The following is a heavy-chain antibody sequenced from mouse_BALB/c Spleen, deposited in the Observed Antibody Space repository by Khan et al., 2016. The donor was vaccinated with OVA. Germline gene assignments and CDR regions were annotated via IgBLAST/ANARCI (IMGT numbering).Heavy chain of an antibody. CDR3: TRDRIDD. CDR1: GYTFSTYW. J-gene: IGHJ2*01. V-gene: IGHV1-7*01. Sequence: QVQLQQSGAALAKPGASVKMSCKASGYTFSTYWMHWVKQRPGQGLEWIGYINPTSGYTDYNEKFKDKATLSADKSSSTAYMQLSRLTSEDSVVYYCTRDRIDDWGQGTTLTVSS. CDR2: INPTSGYT.